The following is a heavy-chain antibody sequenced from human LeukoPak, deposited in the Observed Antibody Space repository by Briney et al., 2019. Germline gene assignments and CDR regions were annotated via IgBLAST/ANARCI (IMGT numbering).Heavy chain of an antibody. V-gene: IGHV3-48*01. J-gene: IGHJ4*02. CDR2: IRSDSKTI. CDR3: ARDYDWAFDY. Sequence: GGSLRLSCVMSGFTFNSEPMNWVRQAPGKGLDWIAHIRSDSKTIVYADSVKGRFTISRDNAKNSLSLQMNSLRAEDTAVYFCARDYDWAFDYWGQGILVAVAS. CDR1: GFTFNSEP. D-gene: IGHD3-16*01.